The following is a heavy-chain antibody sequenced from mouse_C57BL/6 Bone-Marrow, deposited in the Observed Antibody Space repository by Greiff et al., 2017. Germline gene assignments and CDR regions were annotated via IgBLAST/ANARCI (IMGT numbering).Heavy chain of an antibody. V-gene: IGHV5-17*01. D-gene: IGHD2-1*01. J-gene: IGHJ4*01. CDR3: ARAFCYGNYGDAMDC. Sequence: EVHLVESGGGLVKPGGSLKLSCAASGFTFSDYGMHWVRQAPEKGLEWVAYISSGSSTIYYADTVKGRCTISRDNAKNTLYLQMTSLRSEDTAMYYCARAFCYGNYGDAMDCWGQGTSDTVSS. CDR2: ISSGSSTI. CDR1: GFTFSDYG.